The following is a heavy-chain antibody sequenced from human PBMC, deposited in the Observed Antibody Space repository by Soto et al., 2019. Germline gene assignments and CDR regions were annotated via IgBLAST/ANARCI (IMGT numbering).Heavy chain of an antibody. Sequence: GESLKISCKCSGYSFTSYWIGWVRQIPGKGLEWMGIIYPGDSDTRYSPSFQGQVTISADKSISTAYLQWNSLKASDTAMYYCARADRQLTTLDTFDIWGQGTMVTVSS. CDR1: GYSFTSYW. D-gene: IGHD4-17*01. CDR2: IYPGDSDT. CDR3: ARADRQLTTLDTFDI. J-gene: IGHJ3*02. V-gene: IGHV5-51*01.